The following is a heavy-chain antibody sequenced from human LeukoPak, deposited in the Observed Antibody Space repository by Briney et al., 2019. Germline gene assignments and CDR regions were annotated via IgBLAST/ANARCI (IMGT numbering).Heavy chain of an antibody. V-gene: IGHV3-30*03. J-gene: IGHJ3*02. D-gene: IGHD3-16*02. CDR1: GFTFNNYG. CDR2: ISDDGRNK. Sequence: PGGSLRLSCAASGFTFNNYGMHYVRQAPGKGLEWVAVISDDGRNKNYADSVKGRFTISRDNAKNSLHLQLNSLRDEDTAVYYCARDGDTTIVNFAFDIWGQGTMVTVSS. CDR3: ARDGDTTIVNFAFDI.